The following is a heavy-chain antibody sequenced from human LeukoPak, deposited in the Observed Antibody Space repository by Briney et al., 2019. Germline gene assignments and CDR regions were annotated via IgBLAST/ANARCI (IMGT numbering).Heavy chain of an antibody. V-gene: IGHV3-30-3*01. D-gene: IGHD1-26*01. CDR2: ISYDGSNK. CDR1: GFTFNSYA. Sequence: GGSLRLSCAASGFTFNSYAMHWVRQAPGKGLEWVAVISYDGSNKYYADSVKGRFTISRDNSKNTLYLQMNSLRAEDTAVYYCANGRINGSHDYWGQGTLVTVSS. J-gene: IGHJ4*02. CDR3: ANGRINGSHDY.